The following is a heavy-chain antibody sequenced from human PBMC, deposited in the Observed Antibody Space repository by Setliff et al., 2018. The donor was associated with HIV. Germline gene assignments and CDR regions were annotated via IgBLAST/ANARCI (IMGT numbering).Heavy chain of an antibody. CDR3: VGGFYAGY. CDR2: ISYDGSNK. J-gene: IGHJ4*02. V-gene: IGHV3-30*07. CDR1: GFTFSSYA. Sequence: PGGSLRLSCAASGFTFSSYAMHWVRQAPGKGLEWVAVISYDGSNKYYADSVKGRFTISRDNSKNTLYLQMNSLRAEDMAVYYCVGGFYAGYWGQGTLVTVSS. D-gene: IGHD5-12*01.